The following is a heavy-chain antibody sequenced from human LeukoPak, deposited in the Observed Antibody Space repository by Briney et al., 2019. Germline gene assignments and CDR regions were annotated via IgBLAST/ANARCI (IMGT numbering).Heavy chain of an antibody. CDR3: GVFWSGFYTY. J-gene: IGHJ4*02. CDR1: GFTFSNYA. D-gene: IGHD3-3*01. V-gene: IGHV3-23*01. Sequence: GGSLRLSCAASGFTFSNYAMSWVRQAPGKGLEWISAITDSGGSTYYADSAKGRFTISRDNSKNTLFLQMNSLRAEDTAVYYCGVFWSGFYTYWGQGTLVTVSS. CDR2: ITDSGGST.